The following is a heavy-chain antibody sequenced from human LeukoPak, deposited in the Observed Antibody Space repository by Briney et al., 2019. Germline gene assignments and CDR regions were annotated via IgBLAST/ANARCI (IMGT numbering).Heavy chain of an antibody. CDR2: IYTSGST. Sequence: SQTLSLTCTVSGGSISSYYWSWIRQPAGKGLEWIGRIYTSGSTNYNPSLKSRVTMSVDTSKNQFSLKLSSVTAADTAVYYCARDGGGSCYSRGCYFDYWGQGTLVTVSS. V-gene: IGHV4-4*07. CDR1: GGSISSYY. J-gene: IGHJ4*02. CDR3: ARDGGGSCYSRGCYFDY. D-gene: IGHD2-15*01.